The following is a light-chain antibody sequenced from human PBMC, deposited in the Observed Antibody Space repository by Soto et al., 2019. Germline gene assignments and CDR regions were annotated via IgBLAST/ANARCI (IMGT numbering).Light chain of an antibody. Sequence: EIVLTQSPATLSLSPGERATLSCRATQSVDRYLAWYQQKPGQALRLLIYDTSNRATGVPARFSGSGPGTDFTLTISSLEPEDSAVYYCQQRYNWPLTFGGGTKVEIK. V-gene: IGKV3D-11*02. CDR2: DTS. CDR1: QSVDRY. J-gene: IGKJ4*01. CDR3: QQRYNWPLT.